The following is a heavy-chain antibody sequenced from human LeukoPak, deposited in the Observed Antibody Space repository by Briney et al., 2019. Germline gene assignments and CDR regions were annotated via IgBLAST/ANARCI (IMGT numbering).Heavy chain of an antibody. J-gene: IGHJ6*02. CDR3: ARDHYSGYDYTLYYYYYGMDV. CDR1: GFTFSDYY. V-gene: IGHV3-11*05. D-gene: IGHD5-12*01. CDR2: ISKSGGDT. Sequence: PGGSLRLSCAASGFTFSDYYMIWIRQAPGKGLEWVSYISKSGGDTNYADSVEGRFTISRDNAKNSLYLQMNSLRAEDTAVYYCARDHYSGYDYTLYYYYYGMDVWGQGTTVTVSS.